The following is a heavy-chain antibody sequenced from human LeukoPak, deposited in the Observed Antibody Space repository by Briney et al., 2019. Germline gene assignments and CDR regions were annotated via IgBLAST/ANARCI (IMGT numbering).Heavy chain of an antibody. V-gene: IGHV1-8*03. J-gene: IGHJ5*02. Sequence: ASVKVSCKASGYTFTSYDINWVRQATGQGLEWMGWMNPNSGNTGYAQKFQGRVTITRSTSISTAYMELSSLRSEDTAIYYCARMYYYDSSGSHINWFDPWGQGTLVTVSS. CDR3: ARMYYYDSSGSHINWFDP. D-gene: IGHD3-22*01. CDR2: MNPNSGNT. CDR1: GYTFTSYD.